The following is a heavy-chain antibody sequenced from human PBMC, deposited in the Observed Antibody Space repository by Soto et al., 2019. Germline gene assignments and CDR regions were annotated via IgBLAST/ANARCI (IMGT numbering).Heavy chain of an antibody. Sequence: SETLSLTCTVSGGSIISYYWSWILQPPWKGLEWIGYIYYSGSTNYNPSLQSRVTISVDTSKNQFSLKLSSVTAADTAVYYCARVGLYGYCSGGSCREGNWFDSWGQGTLVTVSS. CDR3: ARVGLYGYCSGGSCREGNWFDS. V-gene: IGHV4-59*01. J-gene: IGHJ5*01. D-gene: IGHD2-15*01. CDR1: GGSIISYY. CDR2: IYYSGST.